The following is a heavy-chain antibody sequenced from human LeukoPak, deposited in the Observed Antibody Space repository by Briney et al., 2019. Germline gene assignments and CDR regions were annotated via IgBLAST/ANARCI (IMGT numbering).Heavy chain of an antibody. CDR3: ARAVGATLTNYYFDY. D-gene: IGHD1-26*01. V-gene: IGHV1-46*01. CDR2: INPSGGST. J-gene: IGHJ4*02. Sequence: PRASVKVSCKASGGTFSSYAISWVRQAPGQGLEWIGIINPSGGSTSYAQKFQGRVTMTRDTSTSTVYMELSSLRPEDTAVYYCARAVGATLTNYYFDYWGQGTLVTVSS. CDR1: GGTFSSYA.